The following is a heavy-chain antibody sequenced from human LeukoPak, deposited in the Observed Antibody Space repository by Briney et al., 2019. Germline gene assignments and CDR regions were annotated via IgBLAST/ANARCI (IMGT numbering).Heavy chain of an antibody. D-gene: IGHD6-13*01. V-gene: IGHV4-34*01. CDR3: ARGGSSSWNEYFQH. Sequence: SETLSLTCAVYGRSFSGYYWSWIRQPPGKGLEWIGEINHSGSTNYNPSLKSRVTISVDTSKNQFSLKLSSVTAADTAVYYCARGGSSSWNEYFQHWGQGTLVTVSS. J-gene: IGHJ1*01. CDR2: INHSGST. CDR1: GRSFSGYY.